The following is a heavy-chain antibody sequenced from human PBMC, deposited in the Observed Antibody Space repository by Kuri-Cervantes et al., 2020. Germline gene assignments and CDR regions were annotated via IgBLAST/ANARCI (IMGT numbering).Heavy chain of an antibody. J-gene: IGHJ4*02. CDR3: AKAAGVTTGYYFDY. D-gene: IGHD6-13*01. CDR2: ISSSSSTI. Sequence: LSLTCAASGFTFSSYSMNWVRQAPGKGLEWVSYISSSSSTIYYADSVKGRFTISRDNAKNSLYLQMNSLRDEDTAVYYCAKAAGVTTGYYFDYWGQGTLGTGSS. CDR1: GFTFSSYS. V-gene: IGHV3-48*02.